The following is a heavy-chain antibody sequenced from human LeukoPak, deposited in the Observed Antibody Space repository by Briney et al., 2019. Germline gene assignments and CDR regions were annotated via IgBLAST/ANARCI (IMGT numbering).Heavy chain of an antibody. J-gene: IGHJ4*02. Sequence: PGGSLRLSCAASGFTFSSYAMSWVRQAPGKGLEWVSAISGSGGSTYYADSVKGRFTISRDNFKNTLYLQMNSLRAEDTAVYYCAKDYCSSTSCYTRLFAYWGQGTLVTVSS. CDR3: AKDYCSSTSCYTRLFAY. CDR1: GFTFSSYA. V-gene: IGHV3-23*01. CDR2: ISGSGGST. D-gene: IGHD2-2*02.